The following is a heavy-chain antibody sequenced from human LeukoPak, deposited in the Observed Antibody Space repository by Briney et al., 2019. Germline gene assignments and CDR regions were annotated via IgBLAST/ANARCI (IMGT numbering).Heavy chain of an antibody. CDR1: GGSISSFY. CDR2: IYYTGST. J-gene: IGHJ5*02. D-gene: IGHD1-26*01. Sequence: PSETLSLTCTVSGGSISSFYWSWIRQPPGKGLEWIGYIYYTGSTSYNPSLKSRVTMSLDASKNQFSLELNSVTPADTAVYYCARGGNYWPQWWFDPWGRGTLVSVSS. V-gene: IGHV4-59*01. CDR3: ARGGNYWPQWWFDP.